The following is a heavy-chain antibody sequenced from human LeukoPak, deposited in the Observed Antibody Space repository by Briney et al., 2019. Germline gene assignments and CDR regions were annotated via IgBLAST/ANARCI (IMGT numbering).Heavy chain of an antibody. Sequence: GGSLRLSCAASGFTFSSSWMHWVRQAPGKGLEWVSTVNDRGTGTYYADSVKGRFTISRDNSKNTLSLQMISLRAEDTALYYCAKGLKTAVGPYMGYHYYMDVWGKGTTVTVSS. CDR2: VNDRGTGT. CDR3: AKGLKTAVGPYMGYHYYMDV. CDR1: GFTFSSSW. D-gene: IGHD5-18*01. V-gene: IGHV3-23*01. J-gene: IGHJ6*03.